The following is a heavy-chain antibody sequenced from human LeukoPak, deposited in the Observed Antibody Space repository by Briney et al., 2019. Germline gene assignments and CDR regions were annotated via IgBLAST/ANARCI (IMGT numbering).Heavy chain of an antibody. V-gene: IGHV3-21*01. J-gene: IGHJ4*02. CDR3: ARGGLFKYFFDY. D-gene: IGHD2-15*01. CDR2: ISGSSYYI. Sequence: GGSLRVSCAASGFTFSSYSMNWVRQAPGKGLEWVSSISGSSYYIYYADSVKGRFTISRDNAKNSLYLQMNSLRAEDTAVYYCARGGLFKYFFDYWGQGTPVTVSS. CDR1: GFTFSSYS.